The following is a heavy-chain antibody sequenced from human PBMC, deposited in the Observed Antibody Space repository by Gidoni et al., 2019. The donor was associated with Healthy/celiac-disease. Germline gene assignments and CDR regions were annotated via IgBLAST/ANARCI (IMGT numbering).Heavy chain of an antibody. CDR2: INHSGST. V-gene: IGHV4-34*01. Sequence: QVQLQQWGAGLLKPSETLSLTCAVYGGSFSGYYWSWIRQPPGKGLEWIGEINHSGSTNYNPSLKSRVTISVDTSKNQFSLKLSSVTAADTAVYYCASLMVRGVQEVDYWGQGTLVTVSS. CDR1: GGSFSGYY. CDR3: ASLMVRGVQEVDY. D-gene: IGHD3-10*01. J-gene: IGHJ4*02.